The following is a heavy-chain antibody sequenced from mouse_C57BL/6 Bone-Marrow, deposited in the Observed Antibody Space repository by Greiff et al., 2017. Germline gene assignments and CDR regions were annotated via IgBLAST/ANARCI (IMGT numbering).Heavy chain of an antibody. CDR3: AIKAFYYYGSSWYFDV. CDR1: GYTFTSYW. Sequence: QVQLQQPGAELVKPGASVKVSCKASGYTFTSYWMHWVKQRPGQGLEWIGRIHPSDSDTNYNQKFKGKATLTVDKSSSTDYMQLSSLTSEDSAVYYCAIKAFYYYGSSWYFDVWGTGTTVTVSS. V-gene: IGHV1-74*01. J-gene: IGHJ1*03. CDR2: IHPSDSDT. D-gene: IGHD1-1*01.